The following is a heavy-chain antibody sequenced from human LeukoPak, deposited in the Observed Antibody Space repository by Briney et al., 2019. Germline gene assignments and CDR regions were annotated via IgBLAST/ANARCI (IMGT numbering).Heavy chain of an antibody. CDR3: ARDHGTMVRGAPGFDY. CDR1: GGSISSYY. Sequence: SETLSLTCTVSGGSISSYYWSWIRQPPGKGLEWIGYIYYSGSTNYNPSLKSRVTISVDTSKNQFSLKLSSVPAADTAVYYCARDHGTMVRGAPGFDYWGQGPLVTVSS. D-gene: IGHD3-10*01. V-gene: IGHV4-59*01. J-gene: IGHJ4*02. CDR2: IYYSGST.